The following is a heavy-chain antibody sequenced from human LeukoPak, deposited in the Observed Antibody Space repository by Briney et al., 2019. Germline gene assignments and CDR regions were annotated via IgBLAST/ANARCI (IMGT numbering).Heavy chain of an antibody. CDR1: GNSISSGDYY. D-gene: IGHD1-14*01. J-gene: IGHJ5*02. Sequence: SETLSLTCTVSGNSISSGDYYWSWIRQPPGKGLEWIGGIYHSGHTFYNPSLKSRVTISVETSKNQFSLKLNSVTAADTAVYYCAKEGTVRWFDPWGQGTLVTVSS. CDR2: IYHSGHT. CDR3: AKEGTVRWFDP. V-gene: IGHV4-38-2*02.